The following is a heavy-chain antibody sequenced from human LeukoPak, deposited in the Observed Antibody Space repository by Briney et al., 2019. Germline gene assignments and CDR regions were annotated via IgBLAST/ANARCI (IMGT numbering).Heavy chain of an antibody. CDR3: ASSFDWRSPFDY. CDR2: IYYSGST. V-gene: IGHV4-59*01. D-gene: IGHD3-9*01. J-gene: IGHJ4*02. Sequence: SETLSLTCTVSGGSISSYYWSWIRQPPGKGLEWIGYIYYSGSTNYNPSLKSRVTISVDTSKNQFSLKLSSVTAADTAVYYCASSFDWRSPFDYWGQGTLVTVSS. CDR1: GGSISSYY.